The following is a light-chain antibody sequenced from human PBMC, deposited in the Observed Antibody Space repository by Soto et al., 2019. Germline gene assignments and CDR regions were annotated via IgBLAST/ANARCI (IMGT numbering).Light chain of an antibody. Sequence: DIHMTQSPSSLSPSVGDRVALTCRASQSISRHLNWYLQKTGRAPRLLSYGASNLQSGGPSRFCGSGSGTDFTLPISSLLPEDFATSYCQQGYSTPGTFGQGTRLEI. V-gene: IGKV1-39*01. CDR2: GAS. CDR3: QQGYSTPGT. J-gene: IGKJ5*01. CDR1: QSISRH.